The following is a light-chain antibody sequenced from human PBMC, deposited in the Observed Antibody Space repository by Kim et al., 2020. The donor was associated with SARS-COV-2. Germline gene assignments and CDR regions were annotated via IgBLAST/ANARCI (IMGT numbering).Light chain of an antibody. CDR3: QQANSFPIT. CDR1: QGISSW. J-gene: IGKJ5*01. Sequence: ASVGDRVTITCRASQGISSWLAWYQQKAGKAPKLLNYAASSLHTGVPSRFSGRGSGTDFTLTISSLQPEDVATYYCQQANSFPITFGQGTRLEIK. CDR2: AAS. V-gene: IGKV1-12*01.